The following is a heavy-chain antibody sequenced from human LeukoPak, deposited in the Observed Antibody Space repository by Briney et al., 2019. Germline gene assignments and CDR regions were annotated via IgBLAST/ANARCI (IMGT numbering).Heavy chain of an antibody. CDR1: GGSISGADYY. D-gene: IGHD4-17*01. J-gene: IGHJ5*02. V-gene: IGHV4-30-4*01. CDR2: VYYSGST. Sequence: SETPSLTCTVSGGSISGADYYWSWIRQPPGKGLEWVGYVYYSGSTYYSPSLKSRLTISVDTSKNQFSLKLNSVTAADTAVYYCARGGGGSSTVTTYWFDPWGQGALVTVSS. CDR3: ARGGGGSSTVTTYWFDP.